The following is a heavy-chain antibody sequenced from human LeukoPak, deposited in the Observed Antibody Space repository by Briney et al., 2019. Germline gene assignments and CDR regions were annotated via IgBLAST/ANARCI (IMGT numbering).Heavy chain of an antibody. V-gene: IGHV7-4-1*02. Sequence: ASVKVSCKASGYTFTSYDINWVRQATGQGLEWMGWINTNTGNPTYAQGFTGRFVFSLDTSVSTAYLQISSLKAEDTAVYYCATELTMADGTNWFDPWGQGTLVTVSS. J-gene: IGHJ5*02. CDR3: ATELTMADGTNWFDP. CDR2: INTNTGNP. D-gene: IGHD3-10*01. CDR1: GYTFTSYD.